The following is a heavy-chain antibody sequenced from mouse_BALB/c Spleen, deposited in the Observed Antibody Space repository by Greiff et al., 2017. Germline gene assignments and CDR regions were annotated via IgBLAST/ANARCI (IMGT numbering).Heavy chain of an antibody. J-gene: IGHJ2*01. V-gene: IGHV5-17*02. CDR2: ISSGSSTI. CDR1: GFTFSSFG. CDR3: AREDYGSSYDY. Sequence: EVMLVESGGGLVQPGGSRKLSCAASGFTFSSFGMHWVRQAPEKGLEWVAYISSGSSTIYYADTVKGRFTISRDNPKNTLFLQMTSLRSEDTAMYYCAREDYGSSYDYWGQGTTLTVSS. D-gene: IGHD1-1*01.